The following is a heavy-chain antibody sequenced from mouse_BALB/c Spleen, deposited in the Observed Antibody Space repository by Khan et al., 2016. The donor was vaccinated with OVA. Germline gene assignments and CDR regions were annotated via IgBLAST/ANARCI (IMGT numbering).Heavy chain of an antibody. J-gene: IGHJ3*01. CDR2: IYPGSNNT. V-gene: IGHV1-77*01. CDR1: GYTFTDYN. CDR3: TREWCAWFPY. Sequence: VQLVESGAELARPGASVKLSCKASGYTFTDYNINWVKQRTGQGLEWIGEIYPGSNNTYYNEKFKGKATLTAAKSSSTAYMLLSSLTSEDSAVYCCTREWCAWFPYWGQGTLVTVSA. D-gene: IGHD1-1*02.